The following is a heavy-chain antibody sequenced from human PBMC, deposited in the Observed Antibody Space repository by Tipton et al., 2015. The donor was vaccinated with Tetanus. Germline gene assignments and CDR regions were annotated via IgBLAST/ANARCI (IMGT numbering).Heavy chain of an antibody. CDR3: ARRLGPYTGDQIWHFDL. V-gene: IGHV5-51*01. J-gene: IGHJ2*01. D-gene: IGHD1-1*01. CDR1: GHNSRSYW. CDR2: IYPGDSDA. Sequence: QLVQSGAEVKKPGQSLKISCKVSGHNSRSYWISWVRQMPGKGPEWMGIIYPGDSDATYSPSFRGQVTISADKSISTAYLHWSSLKASDTAIYYCARRLGPYTGDQIWHFDLWGRGTLVTVSS.